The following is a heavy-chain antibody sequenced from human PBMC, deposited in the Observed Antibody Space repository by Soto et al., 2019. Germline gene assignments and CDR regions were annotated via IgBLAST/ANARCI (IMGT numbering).Heavy chain of an antibody. V-gene: IGHV1-18*01. D-gene: IGHD3-10*01. J-gene: IGHJ4*02. CDR2: VSTYNGNT. CDR3: TRGAGQGSGSYD. CDR1: GYIFTSFG. Sequence: QVQLVQSGAEVKKPGASVKVSCKASGYIFTSFGITWVRQAPGQGLEWMGWVSTYNGNTKYAQKLQGRVTMSTDTSTSTDYMELRSLRSDDTAVYYCTRGAGQGSGSYDWGQGTLVTVSS.